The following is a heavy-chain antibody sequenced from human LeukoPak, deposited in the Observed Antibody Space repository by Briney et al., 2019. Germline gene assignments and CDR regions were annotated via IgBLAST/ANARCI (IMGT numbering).Heavy chain of an antibody. CDR1: GYTFTSYG. J-gene: IGHJ4*02. CDR2: IIPIFGTA. V-gene: IGHV1-69*06. Sequence: SVKVSCKASGYTFTSYGISWVRQAPGQGLEWMGGIIPIFGTANYAQKFQGRVTITADKSTSTAYMELSSLRSEDTAVYYCARVKGTVTMDFDYWGQGTLVTVSS. D-gene: IGHD4-17*01. CDR3: ARVKGTVTMDFDY.